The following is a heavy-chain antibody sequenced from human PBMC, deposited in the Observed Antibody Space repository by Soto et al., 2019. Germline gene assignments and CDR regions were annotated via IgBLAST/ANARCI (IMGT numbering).Heavy chain of an antibody. CDR1: GFTVSSNY. CDR2: IYSGGST. V-gene: IGHV3-53*01. J-gene: IGHJ5*02. CDR3: ARESLQYCSSISCYRTS. Sequence: GGSLRLSFAASGFTVSSNYMSWVRQAPGKGLEWVSVIYSGGSTYYADSVKGRFTISRDNSKNTLYLQMNSLRAEDTAVYYCARESLQYCSSISCYRTSWGQGTLVNVPS. D-gene: IGHD2-2*02.